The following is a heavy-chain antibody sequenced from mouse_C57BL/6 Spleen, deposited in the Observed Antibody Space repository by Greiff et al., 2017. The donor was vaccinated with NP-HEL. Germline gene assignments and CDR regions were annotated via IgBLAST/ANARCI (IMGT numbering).Heavy chain of an antibody. CDR1: GFTFSSYA. J-gene: IGHJ1*03. V-gene: IGHV5-4*03. Sequence: EVKLVESGGGLVKPGGSLKLSCAASGFTFSSYAMSWVRQTPEKRLEWVATISDGGSYTYYPDNVKGRFTIARDNAKNNLYLQMSHLKSEDTAMYYCARGLLDYYGSPYWYFEVWGTGTTVTVSS. CDR3: ARGLLDYYGSPYWYFEV. CDR2: ISDGGSYT. D-gene: IGHD1-1*01.